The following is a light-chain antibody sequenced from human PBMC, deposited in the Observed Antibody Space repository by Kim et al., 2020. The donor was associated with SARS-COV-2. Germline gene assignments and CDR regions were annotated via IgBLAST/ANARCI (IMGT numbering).Light chain of an antibody. CDR2: DAS. J-gene: IGKJ4*01. CDR1: QDIKKY. V-gene: IGKV1-33*01. CDR3: QQYDNIPLT. Sequence: DIQMTQSPSSLPASAGDRVTITCQASQDIKKYLDWYQQKPGKAPHLLIYDASNLKTGVPSRFSGSGSGTDFSLTISNLQPEDTATYYCQQYDNIPLTFGGGTKVDIK.